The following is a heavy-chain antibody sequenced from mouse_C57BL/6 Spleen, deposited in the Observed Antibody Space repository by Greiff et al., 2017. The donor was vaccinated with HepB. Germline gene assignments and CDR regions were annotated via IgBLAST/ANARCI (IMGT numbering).Heavy chain of an antibody. CDR2: INYDGSST. V-gene: IGHV5-16*01. D-gene: IGHD4-1*01. CDR3: ARDRSPSWDGGYFDY. CDR1: GFTFSDYY. J-gene: IGHJ2*01. Sequence: EVKLMESEGGLVQPGSSMKLSCTASGFTFSDYYMAWVRQVPEKGLEWVANINYDGSSTYYLDSLKSRFIISRDNAKNILYLQMSSLKSEDTATYYCARDRSPSWDGGYFDYWGQGTTLTVS.